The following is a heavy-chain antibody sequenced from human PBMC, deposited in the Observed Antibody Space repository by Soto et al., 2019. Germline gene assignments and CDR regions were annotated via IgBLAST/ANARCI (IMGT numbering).Heavy chain of an antibody. CDR2: IYYSGST. D-gene: IGHD6-13*01. V-gene: IGHV4-31*03. CDR3: ARTLVIAAARRVGWFDP. Sequence: SETLSLTCTVSGGSISSGGYYWSWIRQHPGKGLEWIGYIYYSGSTYYNPSLKSRVTISVDTSKNQFSLKLSSVTAADTAVYYCARTLVIAAARRVGWFDPWGQGTLVTVSS. J-gene: IGHJ5*02. CDR1: GGSISSGGYY.